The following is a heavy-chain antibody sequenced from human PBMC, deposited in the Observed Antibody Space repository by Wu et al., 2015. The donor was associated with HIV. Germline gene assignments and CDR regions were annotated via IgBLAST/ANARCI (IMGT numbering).Heavy chain of an antibody. V-gene: IGHV1-2*02. D-gene: IGHD3-10*01. CDR2: VNPKNSGT. Sequence: QVQLVQSGAEVKKVGAAVRISCKASGYTFNDYHIEWVRQAPGQGLEWMGRVNPKNSGTNYAQKFQGRVTMTRDTSRSTDSMELRSLRPDDTAVYFCLWVAVTYDWYLDVWGRGSLVTVSS. CDR1: GYTFNDYH. CDR3: LWVAVTYDWYLDV. J-gene: IGHJ2*01.